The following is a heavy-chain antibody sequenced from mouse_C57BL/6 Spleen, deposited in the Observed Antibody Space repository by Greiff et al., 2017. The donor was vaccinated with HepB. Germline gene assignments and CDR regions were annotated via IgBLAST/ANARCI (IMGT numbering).Heavy chain of an antibody. Sequence: LQESGAELVRPGTSVKMSCKASGYTFTNYWIGWAKQRPGHGLEWIGDIYPGGGYTNYNEKFKGKATLTADKYSSTAYMQSSSLTSEDSAIYYGARNDYGSSGFAYWGQGTLVTVSA. CDR2: IYPGGGYT. CDR3: ARNDYGSSGFAY. J-gene: IGHJ3*01. CDR1: GYTFTNYW. D-gene: IGHD1-1*01. V-gene: IGHV1-63*01.